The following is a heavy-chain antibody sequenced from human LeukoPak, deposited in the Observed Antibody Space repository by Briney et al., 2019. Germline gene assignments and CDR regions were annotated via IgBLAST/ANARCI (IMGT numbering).Heavy chain of an antibody. J-gene: IGHJ6*04. Sequence: PGGSLRLSCAASGFTFSSYSMNWVRQPPGKGLEWVSSISSNSNYIYYSDSLKGRFTISRDNAKNSLYLQMNSLRAEDTAVYYCAELGITMIGGVWGKGTTVTISS. V-gene: IGHV3-21*01. CDR2: ISSNSNYI. CDR3: AELGITMIGGV. D-gene: IGHD3-10*02. CDR1: GFTFSSYS.